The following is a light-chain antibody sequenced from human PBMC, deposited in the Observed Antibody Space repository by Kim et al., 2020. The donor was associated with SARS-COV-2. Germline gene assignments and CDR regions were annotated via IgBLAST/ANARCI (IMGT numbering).Light chain of an antibody. V-gene: IGKV3-15*01. CDR1: QSISSK. CDR3: QQYDYRPPYT. J-gene: IGKJ2*01. Sequence: VSPGERATLSCRASQSISSKLAWYQQKPGQAPRLLIYGASTRATGIPARFSGSGSGTEFSLTISSLQSEDFAVYYCQQYDYRPPYTFGQGTKLEI. CDR2: GAS.